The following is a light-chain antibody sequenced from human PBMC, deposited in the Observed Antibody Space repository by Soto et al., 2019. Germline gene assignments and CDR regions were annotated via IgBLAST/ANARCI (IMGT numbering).Light chain of an antibody. Sequence: DIPMTQSPSTLSASVGDRVTITCRASQSISSWLAWYQQRPGKAPNLLIYDASSLESGVPSRFSGSGSGTEFTLTISSLQPHHFATYYCQQYNSYPRTYGQGTKVEIK. CDR1: QSISSW. V-gene: IGKV1-5*01. CDR3: QQYNSYPRT. CDR2: DAS. J-gene: IGKJ1*01.